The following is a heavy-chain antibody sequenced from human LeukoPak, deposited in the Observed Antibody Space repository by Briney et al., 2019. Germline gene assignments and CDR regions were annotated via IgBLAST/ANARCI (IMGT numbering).Heavy chain of an antibody. Sequence: ASVKVSCKASGYTFVGCFMYWVRQVPGQGLECMGWINPTSSVTNYAQHFQGRVTMTSDTSISTTYMELSRLTSDDTAVYYCARGPKSFYYYGMDVWGQGTTVTVSS. J-gene: IGHJ6*02. CDR2: INPTSSVT. CDR3: ARGPKSFYYYGMDV. V-gene: IGHV1-2*02. CDR1: GYTFVGCF.